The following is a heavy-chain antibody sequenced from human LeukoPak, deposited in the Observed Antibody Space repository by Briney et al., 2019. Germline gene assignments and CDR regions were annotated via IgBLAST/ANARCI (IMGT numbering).Heavy chain of an antibody. CDR2: MYHSGST. CDR3: ARQGGSSSPYYYYYMDV. V-gene: IGHV4-38-2*01. CDR1: GYSISSGYY. Sequence: SETLSLTCAVSGYSISSGYYWGCFRQPPGEGLEWIGCMYHSGSTYYNPSLKSRVTISVDTSKNQFSLKLSSVTAADTAVYYCARQGGSSSPYYYYYMDVWGKGTTVTVSS. D-gene: IGHD6-13*01. J-gene: IGHJ6*03.